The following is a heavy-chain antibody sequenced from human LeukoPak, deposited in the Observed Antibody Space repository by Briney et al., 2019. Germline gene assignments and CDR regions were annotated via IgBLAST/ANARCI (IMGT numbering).Heavy chain of an antibody. D-gene: IGHD3-3*01. J-gene: IGHJ4*02. CDR2: ISSNGGST. Sequence: QPGGSLRLSCSASGFTFSSYAMHWVRQAPGKGLEYVSAISSNGGSTYYADSVNGRFTISRDNSKNTLYLQMSSLRAEDTAVYYCVKDLWFPNGVAPHDYWGQGTLVTVSS. V-gene: IGHV3-64D*06. CDR1: GFTFSSYA. CDR3: VKDLWFPNGVAPHDY.